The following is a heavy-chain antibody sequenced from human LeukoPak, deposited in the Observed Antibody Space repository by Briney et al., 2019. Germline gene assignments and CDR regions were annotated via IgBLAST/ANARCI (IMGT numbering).Heavy chain of an antibody. CDR3: ARGNKRISMVRGVSYYNYYYMDV. CDR2: IIPMFGTA. V-gene: IGHV1-69*05. CDR1: GYTFTSYA. J-gene: IGHJ6*03. D-gene: IGHD3-10*01. Sequence: SVKVSCKASGYTFTSYAISWVRQAPGQGLEWMGGIIPMFGTANYAQKFHGRVTITTDESTSTAYMELSSLRSEETAVYYCARGNKRISMVRGVSYYNYYYMDVWGKGTTVTVSS.